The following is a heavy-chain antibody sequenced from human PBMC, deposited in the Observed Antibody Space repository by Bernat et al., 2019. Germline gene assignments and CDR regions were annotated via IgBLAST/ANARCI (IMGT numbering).Heavy chain of an antibody. V-gene: IGHV3-48*02. CDR2: ISTSGNSM. Sequence: EVQLVASGGGLVQPGGSLRLSCAASGLTFSRYSMNWVRQAPGKGPEWVSYISTSGNSMYNADSVKSQFTISRDNAKNSLYLQINNLRDEDTAVYYCARGLDYGGDYYYYGLDVWGQGTTVTVSS. D-gene: IGHD4-23*01. CDR3: ARGLDYGGDYYYYGLDV. CDR1: GLTFSRYS. J-gene: IGHJ6*02.